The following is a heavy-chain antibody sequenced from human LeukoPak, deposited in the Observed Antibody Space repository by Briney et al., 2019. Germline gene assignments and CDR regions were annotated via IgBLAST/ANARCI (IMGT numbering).Heavy chain of an antibody. V-gene: IGHV3-23*01. J-gene: IGHJ4*01. CDR3: AKGGDSSGWYGSY. Sequence: GGSLRLSCAASGFTFSSYAMSWVRQAPGKGLEWVSAISGSGSRTYYADSVKGRFTISRDNSKNTLYLQMNSLGAEDMAVYYCAKGGDSSGWYGSYWGQGTLVTVSS. CDR1: GFTFSSYA. D-gene: IGHD6-19*01. CDR2: ISGSGSRT.